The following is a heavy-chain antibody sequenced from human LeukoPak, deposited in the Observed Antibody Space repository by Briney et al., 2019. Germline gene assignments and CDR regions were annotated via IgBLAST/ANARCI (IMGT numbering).Heavy chain of an antibody. Sequence: PSGTLSLTCGVSGGSISGTNWWSWVRQPPGQGLEWIGEISLAGQTNYNPSLNGRVTMPLDKSSNQLSLHLTSVTAADTATYFCSRESGPFCPFGYWGQGTLVTVSS. CDR2: ISLAGQT. CDR3: SRESGPFCPFGY. J-gene: IGHJ4*02. CDR1: GGSISGTNW. V-gene: IGHV4-4*02. D-gene: IGHD1-26*01.